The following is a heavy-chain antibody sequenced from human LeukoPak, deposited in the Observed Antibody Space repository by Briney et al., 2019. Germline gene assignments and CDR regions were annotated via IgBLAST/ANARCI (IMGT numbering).Heavy chain of an antibody. D-gene: IGHD6-13*01. Sequence: ASVKVSCTASGYTFTSYAMHWVRQAPGQRLEWMGWINAGNGNTKYSQKFQGRVTITRDTSASTAYMELSSLRSEDTAVYYCARGPRIAAAGTVYFDYWGQGTLVTVSS. CDR3: ARGPRIAAAGTVYFDY. CDR1: GYTFTSYA. J-gene: IGHJ4*02. V-gene: IGHV1-3*01. CDR2: INAGNGNT.